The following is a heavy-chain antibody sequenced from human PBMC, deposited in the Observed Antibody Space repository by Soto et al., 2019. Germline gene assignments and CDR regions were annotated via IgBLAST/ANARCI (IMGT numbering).Heavy chain of an antibody. CDR3: ARSEATVLDS. J-gene: IGHJ4*02. V-gene: IGHV4-4*02. Sequence: QVQLQESGPGLVKPSGTLSLTCTVSGGSMSSSNWWNWVRQSPGKGLEWIGETHPSGRTNYSPSLKSRVTISVDKSKNHFSLQLTSVPAADTAVYYCARSEATVLDSWGQGTLVTVSS. CDR2: THPSGRT. CDR1: GGSMSSSNW. D-gene: IGHD4-17*01.